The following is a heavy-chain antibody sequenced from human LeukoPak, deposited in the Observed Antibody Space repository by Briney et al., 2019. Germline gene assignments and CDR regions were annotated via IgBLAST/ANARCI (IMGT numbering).Heavy chain of an antibody. J-gene: IGHJ4*02. D-gene: IGHD3-22*01. Sequence: SETLSLTCAVYGGSFSGYYWSWIRQPPGKGLEWIGEINHSGSTNYNPSLKSRVTISVDTSKNQFSLKLSSVTAADTAVYYCARHGRHYFDISGYYPIDYWAQGTLVTVSS. CDR3: ARHGRHYFDISGYYPIDY. CDR1: GGSFSGYY. V-gene: IGHV4-34*01. CDR2: INHSGST.